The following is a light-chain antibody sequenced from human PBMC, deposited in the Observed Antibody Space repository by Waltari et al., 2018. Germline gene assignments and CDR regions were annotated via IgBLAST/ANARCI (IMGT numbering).Light chain of an antibody. V-gene: IGKV2-28*01. Sequence: IVMTQSPFSLSVTPGAPASISCRSSQSLLDNNGNKFLDWYLQKPGQSPELLIFLGSNRLSGVPDRFSGSGSGTDYTLNISRVEAEDAGTYYCMQALHTPYTFGQGTKLEIK. CDR1: QSLLDNNGNKF. J-gene: IGKJ2*01. CDR3: MQALHTPYT. CDR2: LGS.